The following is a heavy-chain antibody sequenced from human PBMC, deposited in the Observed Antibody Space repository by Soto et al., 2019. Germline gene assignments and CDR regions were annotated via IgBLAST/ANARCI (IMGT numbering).Heavy chain of an antibody. J-gene: IGHJ6*02. CDR1: GGSISSSSYY. V-gene: IGHV4-39*07. Sequence: PSETLSLTCTVSGGSISSSSYYWGWIRQPPGKGLEWIGSIYYSGSTYYNPSLKNRVNISVDTSKNQYSLKLSSVTAEEKAVYYCARDGALGENYYYYGMDVWGQGTTVT. CDR2: IYYSGST. D-gene: IGHD3-16*01. CDR3: ARDGALGENYYYYGMDV.